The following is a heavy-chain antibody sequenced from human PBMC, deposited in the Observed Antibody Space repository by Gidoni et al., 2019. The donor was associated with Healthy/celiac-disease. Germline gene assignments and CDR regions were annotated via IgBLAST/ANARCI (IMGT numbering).Heavy chain of an antibody. CDR1: GCTVGDYA. V-gene: IGHV3-49*04. J-gene: IGHJ3*01. D-gene: IGHD6-19*01. Sequence: EVQLVEAGGGVVQPGRSRRTSCTAAGCTVGDYAMSWVRQAPGKGLEWVGFIRSQAYGGPTEYAASVKGRFTLSRDDSKSIAYLQMNRLTTEDTAVYYCTRARGWIDAFDLWGQGTMVTVSS. CDR2: IRSQAYGGPT. CDR3: TRARGWIDAFDL.